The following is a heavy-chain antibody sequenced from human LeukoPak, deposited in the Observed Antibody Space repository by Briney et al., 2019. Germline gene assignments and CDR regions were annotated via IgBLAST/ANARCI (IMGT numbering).Heavy chain of an antibody. V-gene: IGHV5-51*01. Sequence: GESLKISCKGAGYRFTSYWIGWGRQMPGKGLEWMGIIYPGDSDTRYCPSFQGQVTISADKSISTADLQWSSLKASDTAMNYCARLGIGYDFWSGYYKGAFDYWGQGTLVTVSS. J-gene: IGHJ4*02. CDR2: IYPGDSDT. CDR3: ARLGIGYDFWSGYYKGAFDY. D-gene: IGHD3-3*01. CDR1: GYRFTSYW.